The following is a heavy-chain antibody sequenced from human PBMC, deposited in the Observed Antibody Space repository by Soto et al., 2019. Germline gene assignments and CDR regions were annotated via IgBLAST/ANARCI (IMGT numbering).Heavy chain of an antibody. CDR3: ARGLPAIAVVPAFDY. D-gene: IGHD6-19*01. CDR2: IIPILGIA. CDR1: GGTFSSYT. J-gene: IGHJ4*02. V-gene: IGHV1-69*02. Sequence: ASVKVSCKASGGTFSSYTISWVRQAPGQGLEWMGRIIPILGIANYAQKFQGRVTITADKSTSTAYMELSSLRSEDTAVYYCARGLPAIAVVPAFDYWGQGTLVTVSS.